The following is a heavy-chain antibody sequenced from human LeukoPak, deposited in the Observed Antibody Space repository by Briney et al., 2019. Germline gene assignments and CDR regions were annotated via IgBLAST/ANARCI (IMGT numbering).Heavy chain of an antibody. D-gene: IGHD6-13*01. CDR1: GGSISSYY. CDR3: ARGTAAADSFDY. J-gene: IGHJ4*02. Sequence: TSETLSLTCTVSGGSISSYYWSWIRQPPGKGLEWIGYSYYSGSTNYNPSLKSRVTISVDTTKNQFSLKLSSVTAADTAVYYCARGTAAADSFDYWGQGTLVTVPS. V-gene: IGHV4-59*12. CDR2: SYYSGST.